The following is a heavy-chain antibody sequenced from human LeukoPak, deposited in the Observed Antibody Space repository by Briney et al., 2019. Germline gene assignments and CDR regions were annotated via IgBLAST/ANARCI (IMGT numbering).Heavy chain of an antibody. CDR2: IYYSGST. D-gene: IGHD3-3*01. Sequence: PSETLSLTCTVSGGSISSSSYYWGWIRPRPGKGLEWIGSIYYSGSTYYSLSLKSRVTISVDTSKNQFSLKLSSVTAADTAVYYCAKLFDFSIDWGQGTLVTVSS. V-gene: IGHV4-39*01. CDR3: AKLFDFSID. J-gene: IGHJ4*02. CDR1: GGSISSSSYY.